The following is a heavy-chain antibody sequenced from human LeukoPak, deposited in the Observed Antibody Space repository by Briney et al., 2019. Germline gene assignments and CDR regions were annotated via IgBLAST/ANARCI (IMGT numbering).Heavy chain of an antibody. Sequence: ASVKVSCKASGYTFTSYGISWVRQAPGQGLEWMGWISAYNGNTNYAQKFQGRVTMTRDTSISTAYMELSRLRSDDTAVYYCARGGWVRGVITRNGLDYWGQGTLVAVSS. J-gene: IGHJ4*02. CDR1: GYTFTSYG. CDR2: ISAYNGNT. V-gene: IGHV1-18*01. D-gene: IGHD3-10*01. CDR3: ARGGWVRGVITRNGLDY.